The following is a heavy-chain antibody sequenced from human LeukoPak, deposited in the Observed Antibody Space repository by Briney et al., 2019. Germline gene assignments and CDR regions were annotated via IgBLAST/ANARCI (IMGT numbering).Heavy chain of an antibody. CDR2: IYPGDSDT. V-gene: IGHV5-51*01. D-gene: IGHD3-22*01. Sequence: GESLKISCKGSGYSFTGYWIGWVRQMPGKGLEWMGIIYPGDSDTRYSPSFQGQVTISADKSISTAYLQWSSLKASHTAMYYYARQTHPAYYYDSSGYSYWGQGTLVTVSS. CDR1: GYSFTGYW. CDR3: ARQTHPAYYYDSSGYSY. J-gene: IGHJ4*02.